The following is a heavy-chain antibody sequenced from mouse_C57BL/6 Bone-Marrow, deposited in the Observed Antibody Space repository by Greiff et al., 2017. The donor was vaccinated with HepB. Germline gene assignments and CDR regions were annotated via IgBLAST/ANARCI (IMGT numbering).Heavy chain of an antibody. Sequence: EVQLVESGGDLVKPGGSLKLSCAASGFTFSSYGMSWVRQTPDKRLEWVATISSGGSYTYYPDSVKGRFTISRDNAKNTLYLQMGSLKSEDTAMYYCARNYYYAMDYWGQGTSVTVSS. J-gene: IGHJ4*01. CDR1: GFTFSSYG. V-gene: IGHV5-6*01. CDR3: ARNYYYAMDY. CDR2: ISSGGSYT.